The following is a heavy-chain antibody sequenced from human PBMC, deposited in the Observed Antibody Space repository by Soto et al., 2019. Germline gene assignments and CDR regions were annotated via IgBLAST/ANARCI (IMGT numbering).Heavy chain of an antibody. CDR3: IQSRCGSDCLQSYASYYYYGMDV. V-gene: IGHV2-5*02. J-gene: IGHJ6*02. D-gene: IGHD2-21*02. CDR1: AFSLSTGGVG. CDR2: IYWDDDK. Sequence: QITLKESGPTLVKPTQTLTLTCTFSAFSLSTGGVGVGWIRQPPGKALEWLALIYWDDDKRYSPSLRSRLTITKDTSKNXVXPXRXXMDPVATATYYCIQSRCGSDCLQSYASYYYYGMDVWGQGTTVTVSS.